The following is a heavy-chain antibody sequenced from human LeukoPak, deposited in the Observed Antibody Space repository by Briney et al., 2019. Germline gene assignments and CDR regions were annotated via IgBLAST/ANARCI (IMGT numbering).Heavy chain of an antibody. J-gene: IGHJ5*02. CDR1: GGSFSGYY. V-gene: IGHV4-34*01. Sequence: SETLSLTCAVYGGSFSGYYWSWIRQPPGKGLEWIGSIYHSGSTYYNPSLKSRVTISVDTSKNQFSLKLSSVTAADTAVYYCARKYYYGSGSYYTYNWFDPWGQGTLVTVSS. D-gene: IGHD3-10*01. CDR2: IYHSGST. CDR3: ARKYYYGSGSYYTYNWFDP.